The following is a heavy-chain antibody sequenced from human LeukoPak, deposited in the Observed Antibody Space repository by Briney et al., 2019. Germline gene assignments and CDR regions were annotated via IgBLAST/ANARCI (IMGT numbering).Heavy chain of an antibody. Sequence: GGSLRLSCAASEFTFSNYAMSWVRQAPGKGLEWVAFIRCDGSNKYYADSVKGRFTISRDNSKNTLYLQMNSLRAEDTAVYYCAKGYCSSSSCYSYAFDIWGQGTVVTVSS. CDR3: AKGYCSSSSCYSYAFDI. D-gene: IGHD2-2*01. CDR2: IRCDGSNK. J-gene: IGHJ3*02. CDR1: EFTFSNYA. V-gene: IGHV3-30*02.